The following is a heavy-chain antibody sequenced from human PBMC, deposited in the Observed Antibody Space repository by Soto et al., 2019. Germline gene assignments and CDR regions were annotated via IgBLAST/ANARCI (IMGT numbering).Heavy chain of an antibody. CDR2: INSEGTST. Sequence: EVQLVESGGGLVQPGGSLRLSCAASGFTFSGYWMHWVRQAPGKGLVWVSRINSEGTSTSYADSVKGRVTISRDNAKNTLYLQMNSLRAEDTAVYYCTRVRLNCSGVTCHSYGMDVWGQGTTVTVSS. V-gene: IGHV3-74*01. J-gene: IGHJ6*02. CDR1: GFTFSGYW. CDR3: TRVRLNCSGVTCHSYGMDV. D-gene: IGHD2-15*01.